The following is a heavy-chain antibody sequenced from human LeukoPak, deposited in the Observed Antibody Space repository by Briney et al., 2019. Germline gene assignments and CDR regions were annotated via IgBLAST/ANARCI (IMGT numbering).Heavy chain of an antibody. J-gene: IGHJ4*02. CDR2: IRSKAYGGTT. CDR3: TSRYYYDSSGYLY. CDR1: GFTFSNYG. V-gene: IGHV3-49*04. Sequence: GGSLRLSCAASGFTFSNYGMTWVRQAPGKGLEWVGLIRSKAYGGTTEYAASVKGRFTISRNDSKSIAYLQMNSLKTEDTAVYYCTSRYYYDSSGYLYWGQGTLVTVSS. D-gene: IGHD3-22*01.